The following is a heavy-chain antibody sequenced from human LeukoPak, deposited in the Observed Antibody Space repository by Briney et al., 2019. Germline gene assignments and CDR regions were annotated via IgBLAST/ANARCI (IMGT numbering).Heavy chain of an antibody. Sequence: PGGSLRLSCAASGFTFSSYSMNWVRQAPGKGLEWVSLISSSSSYIYYADSVKGRFTISRDNAKNSLYLQINSLRAEDTAVYYCARDRDFDWLLSDLDYWGQGTLVTVSS. D-gene: IGHD3-9*01. J-gene: IGHJ4*02. V-gene: IGHV3-21*01. CDR3: ARDRDFDWLLSDLDY. CDR1: GFTFSSYS. CDR2: ISSSSSYI.